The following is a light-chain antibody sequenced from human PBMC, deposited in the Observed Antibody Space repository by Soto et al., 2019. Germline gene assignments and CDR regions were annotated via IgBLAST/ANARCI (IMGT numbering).Light chain of an antibody. V-gene: IGLV4-69*01. J-gene: IGLJ2*01. Sequence: QLVLTQSPSASASLGASVKLTCALSSGHRSYAIAWHQQQPEKGPRYLMKLNSDGSHSQGDGIPDRFSGSSSGAERYLTISSLQSEDEADYYCQTWGTGIQVVGGGTQLAVL. CDR1: SGHRSYA. CDR2: LNSDGSH. CDR3: QTWGTGIQV.